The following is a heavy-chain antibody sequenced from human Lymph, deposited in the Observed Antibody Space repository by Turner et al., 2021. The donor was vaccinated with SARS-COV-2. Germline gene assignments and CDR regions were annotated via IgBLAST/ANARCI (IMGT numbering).Heavy chain of an antibody. J-gene: IGHJ4*02. CDR3: ARVGPGGFDY. CDR2: INPNDDST. Sequence: QVQLVQSGAEVKKPGASVTVSCKASGSTFTSYYMHWVRQAPGQGLGWMGIINPNDDSTSYAQKFQGRVTMTSDTSTSTVYMELSSLGSYDTAVDDGARVGPGGFDYWGQGTPVTVSS. CDR1: GSTFTSYY. D-gene: IGHD2-15*01. V-gene: IGHV1-46*01.